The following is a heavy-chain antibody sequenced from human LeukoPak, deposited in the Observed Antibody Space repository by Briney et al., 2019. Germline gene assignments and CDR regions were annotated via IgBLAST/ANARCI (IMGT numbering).Heavy chain of an antibody. CDR3: TTLGSGSYLGFDY. CDR1: GFTFSSYA. Sequence: PGGSLRLSCAASGFTFSSYAMSWVRQAPGKGLEWVSAISGSGGSTYYADSVKGRFTISRDNSKNTLYLQMNSLKTEDTAVYYCTTLGSGSYLGFDYWGQGTLVTVSS. J-gene: IGHJ4*02. V-gene: IGHV3-23*01. CDR2: ISGSGGST. D-gene: IGHD3-10*01.